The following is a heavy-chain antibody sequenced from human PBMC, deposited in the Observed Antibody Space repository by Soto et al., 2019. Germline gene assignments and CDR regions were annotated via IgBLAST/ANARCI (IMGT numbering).Heavy chain of an antibody. J-gene: IGHJ4*02. D-gene: IGHD6-25*01. V-gene: IGHV1-69*13. CDR3: AKHGYSSGWYFDY. CDR2: IIPIFGTA. CDR1: GGTFSSYA. Sequence: ASLTVSCTAPGGTFSSYAISWVRQAPGQGLEWMGGIIPIFGTANYAQKFQGRVTITADESTSTAYMELSSLRSEDTAVYYCAKHGYSSGWYFDYWGQGTLVTVS.